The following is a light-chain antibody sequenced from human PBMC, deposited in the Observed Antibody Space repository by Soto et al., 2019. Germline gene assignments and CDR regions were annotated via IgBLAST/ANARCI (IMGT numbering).Light chain of an antibody. V-gene: IGKV3-20*01. CDR3: QQYGVSPRT. CDR2: GAS. CDR1: QSINNNY. J-gene: IGKJ1*01. Sequence: IVWAQSPGILSLSPGERSTFSCSASQSINNNYLDWYQLKPGQAPRLLMYGASSRATDISDRFSGSGSGTDFTLTIRRLEPEDFAVYYCQQYGVSPRTFGPGTKVDIK.